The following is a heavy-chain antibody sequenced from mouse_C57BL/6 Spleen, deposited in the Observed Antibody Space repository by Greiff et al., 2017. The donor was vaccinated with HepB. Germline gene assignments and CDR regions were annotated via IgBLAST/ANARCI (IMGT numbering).Heavy chain of an antibody. CDR1: GYTFTDYN. CDR3: AISPYYSNPFAY. J-gene: IGHJ3*01. V-gene: IGHV1-22*01. CDR2: INPNNGGT. Sequence: VQLQQSGPELVKPGASVKMSCKASGYTFTDYNMHWVKQSHGKSLEWIGYINPNNGGTSYNQKFKGKATLTVNKSSSTAYMELRSLTSEDSAVYYCAISPYYSNPFAYWGQGTLVTVSA. D-gene: IGHD2-5*01.